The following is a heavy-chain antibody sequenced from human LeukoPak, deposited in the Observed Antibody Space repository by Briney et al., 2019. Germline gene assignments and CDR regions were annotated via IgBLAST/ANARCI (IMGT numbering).Heavy chain of an antibody. Sequence: PGRSLRLSCAASGFTFSRYAMHWVRQAPGKGLEWVAVVSYDGSNKYYADSVKGRFTISRDNSKNTLYLQMNSLRAEDTALYYCATTQSSLHYYYYYMDVWGKGTTVTVSS. CDR2: VSYDGSNK. D-gene: IGHD4-11*01. CDR1: GFTFSRYA. J-gene: IGHJ6*03. V-gene: IGHV3-30-3*01. CDR3: ATTQSSLHYYYYYMDV.